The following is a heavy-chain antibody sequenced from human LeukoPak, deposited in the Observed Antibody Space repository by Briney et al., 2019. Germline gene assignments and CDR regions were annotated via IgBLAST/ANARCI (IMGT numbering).Heavy chain of an antibody. D-gene: IGHD3-9*01. CDR2: ISGSGGST. CDR1: GFTSIAYA. Sequence: GGSLRLSCVGSGFTSIAYALTWARQAPGKGLEWVSGISGSGGSTYYADSVKGRFTISRDNSKNTLYLQMNSLRAEDTAVYYCAKVPIRFSHFDYWGQGTLVTVSS. J-gene: IGHJ4*02. V-gene: IGHV3-23*01. CDR3: AKVPIRFSHFDY.